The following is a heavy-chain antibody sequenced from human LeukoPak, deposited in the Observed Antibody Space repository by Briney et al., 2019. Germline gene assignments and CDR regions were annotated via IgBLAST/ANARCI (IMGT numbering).Heavy chain of an antibody. J-gene: IGHJ4*02. CDR1: GFSISNYW. Sequence: PGASLRLSCSVSGFSISNYWMSWVRQAPGKGLEWVANIKQDGSEKYFVDSVKGRFTISRDNAKNSLYLQMESLRAEDTAVYYCARGEYYYDGGYWGQGTLVTVSS. V-gene: IGHV3-7*04. D-gene: IGHD3-22*01. CDR2: IKQDGSEK. CDR3: ARGEYYYDGGY.